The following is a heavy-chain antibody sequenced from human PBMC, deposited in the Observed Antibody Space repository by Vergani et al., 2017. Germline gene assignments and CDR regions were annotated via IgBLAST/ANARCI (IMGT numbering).Heavy chain of an antibody. CDR3: ARAYCSSSSCPSYYMDV. CDR2: IYSGDET. D-gene: IGHD2-2*01. CDR1: GSTVSGNY. J-gene: IGHJ6*03. V-gene: IGHV3-66*02. Sequence: ELQLVESGGGLVQPGGSLRLSCAASGSTVSGNYMTWVRQAPGKGLEWVSHIYSGDETYYADSVKGRVTISRDTSKNTLHLQINNLRVEDTAVYYCARAYCSSSSCPSYYMDVWGKGTTVTVSS.